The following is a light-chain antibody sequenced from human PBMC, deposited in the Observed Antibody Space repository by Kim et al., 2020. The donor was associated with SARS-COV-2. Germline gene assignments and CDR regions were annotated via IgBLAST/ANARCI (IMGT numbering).Light chain of an antibody. J-gene: IGLJ6*01. V-gene: IGLV3-21*04. CDR1: NMGSKS. CDR3: QVWDSSSDHNV. CDR2: YDS. Sequence: AAGKRARMNGGGNNMGSKSVHWYQQKPGQAPVLVIYYDSDRPSGIPERFSGSNSGNTATLTISRVEAGDEADYYCQVWDSSSDHNVFGSGTKVTVL.